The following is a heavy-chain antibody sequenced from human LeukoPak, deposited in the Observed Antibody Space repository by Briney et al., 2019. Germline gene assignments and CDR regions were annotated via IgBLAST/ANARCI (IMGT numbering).Heavy chain of an antibody. V-gene: IGHV4-34*01. CDR1: GGSFSGYY. J-gene: IGHJ6*02. Sequence: SETLSLTCAVYGGSFSGYYWSWIRQPPGKGLEWVGEINHSGSTNYNPSLKSRVTISVDTSKNQFSLKLSSVTAADTAVYYCARGPLLGTFYYYYYHGMDVWGQGTTVTVSS. D-gene: IGHD1-14*01. CDR3: ARGPLLGTFYYYYYHGMDV. CDR2: INHSGST.